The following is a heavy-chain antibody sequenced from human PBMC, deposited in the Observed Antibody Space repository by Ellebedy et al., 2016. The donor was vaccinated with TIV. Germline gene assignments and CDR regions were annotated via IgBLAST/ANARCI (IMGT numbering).Heavy chain of an antibody. CDR2: VYHSGHT. CDR3: ASDWTRGGGYFASWFDP. CDR1: GGSINSDNY. Sequence: MPSETLSLTFGVSGGSINSDNYWSWVRQSPGRGLEWLGEVYHSGHTNYHPSLRSRVSISVDKSTSQFTLKLRSMTAAATAVYYCASDWTRGGGYFASWFDPWGQGTPVTVSS. D-gene: IGHD2/OR15-2a*01. V-gene: IGHV4-4*02. J-gene: IGHJ5*02.